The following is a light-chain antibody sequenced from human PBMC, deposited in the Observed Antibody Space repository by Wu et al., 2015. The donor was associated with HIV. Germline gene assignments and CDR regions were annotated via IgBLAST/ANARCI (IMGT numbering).Light chain of an antibody. J-gene: IGKJ5*01. CDR3: QQYNNWLLIT. CDR1: QSVSSN. V-gene: IGKV3-15*01. Sequence: EIVMTQSPATLSVSPGERATLSCRASQSVSSNLAWYQQKPGQAPRLLIYGASTRATGIPARFSGSGSGTEFTLTISSLQSEDFAVHYCQQYNNWLLITFGQGTRLEIK. CDR2: GAS.